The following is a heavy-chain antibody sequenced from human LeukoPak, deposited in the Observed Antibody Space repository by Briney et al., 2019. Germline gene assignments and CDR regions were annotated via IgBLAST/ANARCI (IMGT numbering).Heavy chain of an antibody. CDR3: AREREETYGSGSYTFDH. Sequence: ASVKVSCKASGYTFTSYAFSWVRQAPGQGLEWMGWINTNNGNTNYVQRLQGRVTMTTDTSTSTAYMELRSLRSDDTAVYYCAREREETYGSGSYTFDHWGQGTLVTVSS. D-gene: IGHD3-10*01. CDR2: INTNNGNT. CDR1: GYTFTSYA. J-gene: IGHJ4*02. V-gene: IGHV1-18*01.